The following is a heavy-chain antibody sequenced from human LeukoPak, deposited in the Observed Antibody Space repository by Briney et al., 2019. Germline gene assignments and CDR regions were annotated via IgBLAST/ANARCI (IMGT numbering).Heavy chain of an antibody. Sequence: PGGSLRLSCAASGFTFSTFAMIWFRQPPGKGLEWVSSIFTSGGEIHYADSVRGRFTISRDNSKSTLYLQMNSLRAEDTAIYYCATYRQVLLPFESWGQGTLVTVSS. J-gene: IGHJ4*02. CDR1: GFTFSTFA. D-gene: IGHD2-8*02. V-gene: IGHV3-23*01. CDR2: IFTSGGEI. CDR3: ATYRQVLLPFES.